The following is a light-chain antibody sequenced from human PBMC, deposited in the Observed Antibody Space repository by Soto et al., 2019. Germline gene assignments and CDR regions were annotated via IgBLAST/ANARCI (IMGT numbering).Light chain of an antibody. CDR1: QSVSSSY. CDR3: QQYGSPVA. J-gene: IGKJ1*01. CDR2: GAS. V-gene: IGKV3-20*01. Sequence: EMVLTQSPGTLSLSPGERATLSCRASQSVSSSYLAWYQQKPGQAPRLLIYGASSRATGIPDRFSGSGSGTGFTLTISRLEPEDFAVYYCQQYGSPVAFGQGAKVEIK.